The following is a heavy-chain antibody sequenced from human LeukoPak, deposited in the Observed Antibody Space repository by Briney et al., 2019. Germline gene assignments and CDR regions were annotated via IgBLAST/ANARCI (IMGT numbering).Heavy chain of an antibody. CDR1: GGSINSADYS. J-gene: IGHJ4*02. CDR3: ARGARYYYDTSGYFDF. V-gene: IGHV4-30-2*06. CDR2: ISHFGGT. D-gene: IGHD3-22*01. Sequence: SETLSLTCTVSGGSINSADYSWSWIRKSAGKGLEWIGYISHFGGTYDDPSFSSRVAMSIDRSKNQFSLSLSSVTAADTAVYYCARGARYYYDTSGYFDFWGQGILVTVSS.